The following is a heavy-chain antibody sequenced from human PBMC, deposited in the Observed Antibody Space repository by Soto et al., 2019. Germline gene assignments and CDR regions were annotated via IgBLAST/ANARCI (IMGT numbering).Heavy chain of an antibody. J-gene: IGHJ6*02. D-gene: IGHD2-2*01. Sequence: SETLSLTCTVSGGSISSYYWSWIRQPPGKGLEWIGYIYYSGSTNYNPSLKSRVTISVDTSKNQFSLKLSSVTAADTAGYYCAGGGIVVVPAAWAGDYYYYGMDVWGQGTTVTVSS. CDR2: IYYSGST. CDR1: GGSISSYY. V-gene: IGHV4-59*01. CDR3: AGGGIVVVPAAWAGDYYYYGMDV.